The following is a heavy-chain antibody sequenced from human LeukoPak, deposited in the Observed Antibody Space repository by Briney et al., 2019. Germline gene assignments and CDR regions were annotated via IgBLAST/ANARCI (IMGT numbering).Heavy chain of an antibody. CDR2: ISAYNGNT. CDR1: GYTFTSYG. D-gene: IGHD6-19*01. V-gene: IGHV1-18*01. CDR3: ARELAGTYAFDI. Sequence: ASVKVSCKASGYTFTSYGISWVRQAPGQGLEWMGWISAYNGNTNYAQKLQGRVTMTTDTSTSTAYTELSSLRSEDTAVYYCARELAGTYAFDIWGQGTMVTVSS. J-gene: IGHJ3*02.